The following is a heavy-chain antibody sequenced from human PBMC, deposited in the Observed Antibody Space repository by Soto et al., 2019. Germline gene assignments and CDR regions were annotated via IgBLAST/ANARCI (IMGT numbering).Heavy chain of an antibody. CDR1: GGSFSGYY. V-gene: IGHV4-34*01. D-gene: IGHD6-13*01. Sequence: SETLSLTCAVYGGSFSGYYWSWIRQPPGKGLEWIGEINHSGSTNYNPSLKSRVTISVDTSKNQFSLKLSSVTAADTAVYYCAGGVIAAAGTKGALDYWGQGTLVTVSS. CDR3: AGGVIAAAGTKGALDY. CDR2: INHSGST. J-gene: IGHJ4*02.